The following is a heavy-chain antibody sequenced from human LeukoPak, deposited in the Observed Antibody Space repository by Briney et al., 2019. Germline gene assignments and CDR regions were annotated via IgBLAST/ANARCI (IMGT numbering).Heavy chain of an antibody. CDR3: ARGRRYCSSTSCRPAAYYYYYMDV. D-gene: IGHD2-2*01. CDR1: SGSFSGYY. V-gene: IGHV4-34*01. Sequence: PSETLSLTCAVYSGSFSGYYWSWIRQPPGKGLEWIGEINHSGGTNYNPSLKSRVTISVDTSKNQFSLRLSSVTAADTAVYYCARGRRYCSSTSCRPAAYYYYYMDVWGKGTTVTVSS. CDR2: INHSGGT. J-gene: IGHJ6*03.